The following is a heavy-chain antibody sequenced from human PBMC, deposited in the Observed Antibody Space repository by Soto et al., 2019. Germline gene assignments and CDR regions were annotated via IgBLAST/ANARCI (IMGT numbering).Heavy chain of an antibody. CDR3: ASGSVTRYAFDI. V-gene: IGHV1-46*01. Sequence: GASVKVSCKASGYPFTSYYLHWVRQAPGQGPEWMGRINVSDGSTRYAQNFQGRVTMTRDTSTSTAYMELSSLRSEDTAVYYCASGSVTRYAFDIWGQGTMVTVSS. CDR1: GYPFTSYY. D-gene: IGHD5-18*01. CDR2: INVSDGST. J-gene: IGHJ3*02.